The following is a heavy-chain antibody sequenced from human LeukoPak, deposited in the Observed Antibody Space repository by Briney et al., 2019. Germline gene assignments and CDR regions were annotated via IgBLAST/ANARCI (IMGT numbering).Heavy chain of an antibody. Sequence: SETLSLTCAVYGGSFSGYYWNWIRQPPGKGLEWIGEINHSGSTNCNSSLKSRVTTSVDTSKNQFSLKLSSVTAADTAVYYCARGRITMVRGAPLWFDPWGQGTLVTVSS. D-gene: IGHD3-10*01. J-gene: IGHJ5*02. V-gene: IGHV4-34*01. CDR1: GGSFSGYY. CDR3: ARGRITMVRGAPLWFDP. CDR2: INHSGST.